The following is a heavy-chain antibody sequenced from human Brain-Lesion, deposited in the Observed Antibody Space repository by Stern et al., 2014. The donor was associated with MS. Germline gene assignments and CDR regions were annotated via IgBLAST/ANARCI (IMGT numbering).Heavy chain of an antibody. CDR3: ARDQRGITIFGVVTDYYYLGXDV. J-gene: IGHJ6*02. V-gene: IGHV1-2*02. D-gene: IGHD3-3*01. CDR1: GYIFTGYY. Sequence: VQLVESGAEVKKPGASVKVSCKTSGYIFTGYYIHWVRQAPGQGLEWMAWINPKTGGTNDAQKFQGRVTMSRDTSISTAYVELSSLTSDDTAVYYCARDQRGITIFGVVTDYYYLGXDVWGQGTTVTVSS. CDR2: INPKTGGT.